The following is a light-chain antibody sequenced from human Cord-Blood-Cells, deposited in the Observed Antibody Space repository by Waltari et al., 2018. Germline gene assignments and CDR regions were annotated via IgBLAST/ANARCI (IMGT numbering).Light chain of an antibody. CDR1: SSDVGSYNL. CDR3: CSYAGSSTLV. CDR2: EVS. V-gene: IGLV2-23*02. J-gene: IGLJ2*01. Sequence: QSALTQPASVSGSPGQSITISCTGTSSDVGSYNLVSWYHQHPGKAPKLMIYEVSKRPSGVSNRFSGSKSGNTASRTISGLQAEDEADYYCCSYAGSSTLVFGGGTKLTVL.